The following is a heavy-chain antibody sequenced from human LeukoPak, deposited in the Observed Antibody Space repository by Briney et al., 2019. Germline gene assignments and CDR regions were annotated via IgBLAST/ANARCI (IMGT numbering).Heavy chain of an antibody. CDR2: ISAYNGNT. J-gene: IGHJ5*02. V-gene: IGHV1-18*01. CDR1: GYTFTSYG. CDR3: ARDWTRYSSSDWFDP. D-gene: IGHD6-6*01. Sequence: ASVKVSCKASGYTFTSYGISWVRQAPGQGLEWMGWISAYNGNTNYAQKLQGRATMTTDTSTSTAYMELRSLRSDDTAVYYCARDWTRYSSSDWFDPWGQGTLVTVSS.